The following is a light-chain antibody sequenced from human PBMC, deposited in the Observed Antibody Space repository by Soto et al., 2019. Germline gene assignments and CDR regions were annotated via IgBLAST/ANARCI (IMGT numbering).Light chain of an antibody. V-gene: IGKV3-20*01. Sequence: EIVLTQSPGTLSLSPGKRATLSCRATETVRSTYLAWYQQKPGQAPRLLIYATSSRATGIPDRFSGSGSGTDFTLTISRLEPEDFAVYYCQQYGNSFGGGTKVEI. J-gene: IGKJ4*01. CDR1: ETVRSTY. CDR3: QQYGNS. CDR2: ATS.